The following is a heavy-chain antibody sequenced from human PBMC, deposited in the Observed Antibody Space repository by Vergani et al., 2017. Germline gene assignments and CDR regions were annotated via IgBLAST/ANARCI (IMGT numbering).Heavy chain of an antibody. Sequence: QVQLVQSGAEVKKPGASVKVSCKASGYTFTSYGISWVRQAPGQGLEWMGWISAYNGNTNYAQKLQGRFTMTTDTSTSTAYMELRSLRSDYTAVYYCARGYSAKLGYYDFWSGYSPDMDVWGQGTTVTVSS. D-gene: IGHD3-3*01. CDR1: GYTFTSYG. V-gene: IGHV1-18*04. J-gene: IGHJ6*02. CDR2: ISAYNGNT. CDR3: ARGYSAKLGYYDFWSGYSPDMDV.